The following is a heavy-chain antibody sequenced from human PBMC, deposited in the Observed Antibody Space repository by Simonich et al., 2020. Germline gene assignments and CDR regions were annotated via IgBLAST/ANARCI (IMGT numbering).Heavy chain of an antibody. CDR1: GYTFTGYY. CDR2: TNPNSGGT. J-gene: IGHJ3*02. CDR3: ARNGLVGILKAFDI. Sequence: QVQLVQSGAEGKKPGASVKVSCKASGYTFTGYYMHWGRQAPGQGLEGVGWTNPNSGGTNSAQKFQGRVTMTRDTSISTAYMELSRLRSDDTAVYYCARNGLVGILKAFDIWGQGTMVTVSS. V-gene: IGHV1-2*02. D-gene: IGHD2-21*01.